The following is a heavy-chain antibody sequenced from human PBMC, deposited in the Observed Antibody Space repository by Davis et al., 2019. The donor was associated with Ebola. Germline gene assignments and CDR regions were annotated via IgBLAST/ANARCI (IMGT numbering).Heavy chain of an antibody. CDR1: GFTVSSNH. CDR3: ATTQWLREFDN. V-gene: IGHV3-53*05. D-gene: IGHD6-19*01. CDR2: IYDQST. J-gene: IGHJ4*02. Sequence: GESLKISCTASGFTVSSNHMSWVRQDPGKGLEWVSVIYDQSTAYADAVRGRFIISRDKSNNTLYLEMSSLRVDDTAVYYCATTQWLREFDNWGQGTLVTVSS.